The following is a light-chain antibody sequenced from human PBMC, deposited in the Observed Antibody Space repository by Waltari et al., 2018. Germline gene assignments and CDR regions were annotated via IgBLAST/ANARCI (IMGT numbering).Light chain of an antibody. CDR2: RAS. CDR1: QTVGSSS. V-gene: IGKV3-20*01. CDR3: QQHGTLPAT. J-gene: IGKJ1*01. Sequence: EIVLTQSPGTASLSPGERVTLSCRASQTVGSSSLAWYQQKQGQAPRLVIYRASRRATGIPDRFSGSGLGTDFSLTISRLEPEDFAVYYCQQHGTLPATFGQGTKVEIK.